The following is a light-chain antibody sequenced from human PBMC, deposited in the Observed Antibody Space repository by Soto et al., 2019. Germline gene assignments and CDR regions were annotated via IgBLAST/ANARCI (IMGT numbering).Light chain of an antibody. CDR2: DAS. J-gene: IGKJ1*01. Sequence: EIVMTQSPATLSVSPGERATLSCRASQSVSSDLAWYQQKPGQAPRLLIYDASTRASGIPARFSGSGSGTEFTLTISSLQSEDFGVYYCQHYKNWPPWTFGQGTKVEI. V-gene: IGKV3-15*01. CDR1: QSVSSD. CDR3: QHYKNWPPWT.